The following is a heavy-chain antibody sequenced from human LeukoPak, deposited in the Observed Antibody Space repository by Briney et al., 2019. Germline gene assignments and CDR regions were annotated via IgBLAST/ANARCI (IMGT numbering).Heavy chain of an antibody. CDR3: ARVGATDDFWSGYKSYGMDV. J-gene: IGHJ6*02. D-gene: IGHD3-3*01. CDR1: GGSISSYY. Sequence: PSETLSLTCTVSGGSISSYYWSWLRQPPGKGLEWIGYIYYSGSTNYNPSLKSRVTISVDTSKNQFSLKLSSVTAADTAVYYCARVGATDDFWSGYKSYGMDVWGQGTTVTVSS. CDR2: IYYSGST. V-gene: IGHV4-59*01.